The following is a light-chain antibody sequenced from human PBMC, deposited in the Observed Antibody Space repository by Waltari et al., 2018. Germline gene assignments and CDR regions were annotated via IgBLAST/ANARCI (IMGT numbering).Light chain of an antibody. CDR2: GAS. J-gene: IGKJ5*01. Sequence: EIVMTQSPATLSVSPGERATLSCRPSQSISTNLAWYQQKPGQAPRLLIYGASTRATGFPARFSGSGFGTEFTLTISSLRSEDFAVYYCQHYHNWPPITFGQGTRLEIK. CDR3: QHYHNWPPIT. CDR1: QSISTN. V-gene: IGKV3-15*01.